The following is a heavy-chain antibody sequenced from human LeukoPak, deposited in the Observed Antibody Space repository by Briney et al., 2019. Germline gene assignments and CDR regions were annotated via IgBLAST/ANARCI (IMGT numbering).Heavy chain of an antibody. CDR1: GGSISNTNW. V-gene: IGHV4/OR15-8*01. D-gene: IGHD1-26*01. J-gene: IGHJ5*02. CDR2: INHSGNT. Sequence: PSETLSLTCGVSGGSISNTNWWSWIRQPPGKGLEWIGEINHSGNTIYNPSLKSRVTISVDTSKNQVSLKLSSVTAADTAVYYCARGYSGSHLGWFDPWGQGTLVTVSS. CDR3: ARGYSGSHLGWFDP.